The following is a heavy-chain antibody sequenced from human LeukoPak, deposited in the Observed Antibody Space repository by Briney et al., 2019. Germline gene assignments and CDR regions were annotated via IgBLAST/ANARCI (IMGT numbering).Heavy chain of an antibody. CDR3: ARVGPLMVRGVWFDP. Sequence: SETLSLTCTVSGGSISSSSYYWGWIRQPPGKGLEWIGSIYYSGSTYYNPSLKSRVTISVDTSKNQFSLKLSSVTAADTAVYYCARVGPLMVRGVWFDPWGQGTLVTVSS. CDR2: IYYSGST. D-gene: IGHD3-10*01. J-gene: IGHJ5*02. CDR1: GGSISSSSYY. V-gene: IGHV4-39*07.